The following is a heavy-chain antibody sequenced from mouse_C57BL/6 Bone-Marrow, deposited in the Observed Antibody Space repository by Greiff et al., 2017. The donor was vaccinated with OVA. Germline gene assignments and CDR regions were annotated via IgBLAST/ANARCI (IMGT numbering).Heavy chain of an antibody. D-gene: IGHD2-4*01. CDR3: AGYYYDGTTGAWFAY. CDR1: GIDFSRYW. Sequence: DVKLVESGGGLVQPGGSLKLSCAASGIDFSRYWMSWVRRAPGKGLEWIGEINPDSSTINYAPSLKDKFIISRDNAKNTLYLQMSKVRSEDTALYYCAGYYYDGTTGAWFAYWGQGTLVTVSA. CDR2: INPDSSTI. J-gene: IGHJ3*01. V-gene: IGHV4-1*01.